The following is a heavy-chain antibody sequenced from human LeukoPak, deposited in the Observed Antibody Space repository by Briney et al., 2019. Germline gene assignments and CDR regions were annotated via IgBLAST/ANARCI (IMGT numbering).Heavy chain of an antibody. J-gene: IGHJ4*02. CDR1: GFTFSSYS. CDR3: ARVGYYYDSSGLDY. Sequence: GGSLRLSCAASGFTFSSYSMNWVRQAPGKGLEWVSSISSSSSYIYYADSVKGRFTISRDNAKTSLYLQMNSLRAEATAVYYCARVGYYYDSSGLDYWGQGTLVTVSS. V-gene: IGHV3-21*01. D-gene: IGHD3-22*01. CDR2: ISSSSSYI.